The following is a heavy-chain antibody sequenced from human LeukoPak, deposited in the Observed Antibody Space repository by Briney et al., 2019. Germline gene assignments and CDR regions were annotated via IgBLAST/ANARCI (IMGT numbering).Heavy chain of an antibody. CDR3: ARASSYGRIDI. D-gene: IGHD5-18*01. CDR1: GGSVSSGSSY. V-gene: IGHV4-61*01. CDR2: IYYSGGT. J-gene: IGHJ3*02. Sequence: SETLSLTCTVSGGSVSSGSSYWSWIRQPPGKGLEWIGYIYYSGGTNYNPSLKSRVTISVDTSKNQFSLELSSVTAADTAVYYCARASSYGRIDIWGQGTMVTVSS.